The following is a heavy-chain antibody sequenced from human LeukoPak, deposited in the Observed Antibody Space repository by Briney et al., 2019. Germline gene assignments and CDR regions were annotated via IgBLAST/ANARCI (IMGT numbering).Heavy chain of an antibody. Sequence: GGSLRLSCAASGFTFSTYWMHWVRQAPGKGLVWVSRITSDGSGTIYADSVKGRFTISRDNAKNTLYLQMNSLRAEDTAVYYCARDGGGGYNQIDFWGQGTLVTVSS. V-gene: IGHV3-74*01. D-gene: IGHD5-24*01. J-gene: IGHJ4*02. CDR1: GFTFSTYW. CDR3: ARDGGGGYNQIDF. CDR2: ITSDGSGT.